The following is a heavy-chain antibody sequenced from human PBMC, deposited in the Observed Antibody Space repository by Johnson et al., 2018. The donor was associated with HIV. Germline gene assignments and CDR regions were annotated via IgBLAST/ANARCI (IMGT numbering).Heavy chain of an antibody. J-gene: IGHJ3*02. CDR1: GFTVNSNY. V-gene: IGHV3-7*03. CDR3: AAEWEVYAFDI. Sequence: VQLVESGGGLIPPGGSLRLSCAASGFTVNSNYMNWVRQAPGKGLEWVANIKQDGSEKYYVASVKGRFTISRDNSKNTLYLQMNSLKTDDTAVYYCAAEWEVYAFDIWGQGTVVTVSS. D-gene: IGHD1-26*01. CDR2: IKQDGSEK.